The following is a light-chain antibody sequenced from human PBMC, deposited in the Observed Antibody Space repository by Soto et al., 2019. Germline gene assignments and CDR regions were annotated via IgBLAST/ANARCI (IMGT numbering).Light chain of an antibody. CDR3: QQRSNWPLT. CDR1: QSVRTY. CDR2: DAS. Sequence: EIVLTQSPATLSLSPGERATLSCRASQSVRTYVAWYQQKPGQAPRLLIYDASNRATGIPGRFRGSGSGTDFTLTISSLEAEDFGVYYCQQRSNWPLTFGGGTKVEIK. V-gene: IGKV3-11*01. J-gene: IGKJ4*01.